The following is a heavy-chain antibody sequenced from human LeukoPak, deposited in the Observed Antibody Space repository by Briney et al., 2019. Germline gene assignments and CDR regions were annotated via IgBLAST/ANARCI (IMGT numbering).Heavy chain of an antibody. Sequence: GWSLRLSCAASGFTFSSYSMNWVRQAPGKGLEWVSSISSSSSYIYYADSVKGRFTISRDNAKNSLYLQMNSLRAEDTAVYYCARVAPYYDYVWGSSERYTFDYWGQGTLVTVSS. CDR2: ISSSSSYI. D-gene: IGHD3-16*01. CDR1: GFTFSSYS. CDR3: ARVAPYYDYVWGSSERYTFDY. J-gene: IGHJ4*02. V-gene: IGHV3-21*01.